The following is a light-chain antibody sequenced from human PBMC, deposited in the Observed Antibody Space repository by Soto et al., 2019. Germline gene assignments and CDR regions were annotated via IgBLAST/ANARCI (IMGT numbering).Light chain of an antibody. J-gene: IGKJ1*01. CDR3: QQFGSSPPWT. Sequence: EIVLTQSPGTLSLSPGERATLSCRASRSLSSTYLAWYQQIPGQAPRLLIYGASFRATGIPDRFSGSGSGTDFTLTINRLEPEDFAVYYCQQFGSSPPWTFGQGTKVEIK. CDR2: GAS. V-gene: IGKV3-20*01. CDR1: RSLSSTY.